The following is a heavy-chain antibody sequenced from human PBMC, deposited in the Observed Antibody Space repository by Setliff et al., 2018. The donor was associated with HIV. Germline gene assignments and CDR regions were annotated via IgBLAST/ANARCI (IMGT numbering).Heavy chain of an antibody. V-gene: IGHV3-7*01. J-gene: IGHJ2*01. CDR2: IKQDESEK. Sequence: PGGSLRLSCSPSGFNFNTYWMTWVRQFPGKGLEWVANIKQDESEKYYVDSVEGRFTISRDNSKYLVYLQMANLRVEDTPVYFCARGRGVFDLWGRGTLVTVSS. CDR3: ARGRGVFDL. CDR1: GFNFNTYW. D-gene: IGHD2-8*01.